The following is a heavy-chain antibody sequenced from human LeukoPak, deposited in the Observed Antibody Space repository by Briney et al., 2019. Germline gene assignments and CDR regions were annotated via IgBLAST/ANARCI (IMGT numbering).Heavy chain of an antibody. J-gene: IGHJ4*02. CDR1: GFTVNSNF. D-gene: IGHD2-15*01. CDR2: IQTGGRT. Sequence: GGSLRLSCAASGFTVNSNFMTWVRQAPGKGLEWVSVIQTGGRTYYADSVRGRFTISRDTSENTLYFQMNSLIVEDSAVYFCVRGRVDLSYFDSWGQGTLVTVSS. CDR3: VRGRVDLSYFDS. V-gene: IGHV3-66*01.